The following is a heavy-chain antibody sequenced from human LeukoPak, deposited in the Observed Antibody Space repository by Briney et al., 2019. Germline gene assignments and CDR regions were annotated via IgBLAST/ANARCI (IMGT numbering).Heavy chain of an antibody. D-gene: IGHD3-22*01. J-gene: IGHJ4*02. CDR1: RFTFSSYP. V-gene: IGHV3-30*04. CDR2: ISYDGSKK. Sequence: HPGGSLRLSCEASRFTFSSYPMHWVRQAPGKGLEWVAVISYDGSKKYYADSVKGRFTISRDNSRNTLYLQMNSLKTEDTAVYYCVNWIHGYPTWGQGTLVTVSS. CDR3: VNWIHGYPT.